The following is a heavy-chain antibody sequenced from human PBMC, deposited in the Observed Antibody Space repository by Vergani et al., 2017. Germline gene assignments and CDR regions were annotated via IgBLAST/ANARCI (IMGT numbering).Heavy chain of an antibody. D-gene: IGHD1-26*01. CDR3: KGKNSGSYDN. J-gene: IGHJ4*02. V-gene: IGHV3-15*01. Sequence: EVQLVESGGGLVKPGGSLRLSCAASGIPFRNALMSWVRQAPGKGLEWVGRIKSKTDGGTIDYAAPVKGRCTISRDDSKNTRYLQMDSLITEDTAVYYCKGKNSGSYDNWGQGTLVTVSS. CDR2: IKSKTDGGTI. CDR1: GIPFRNAL.